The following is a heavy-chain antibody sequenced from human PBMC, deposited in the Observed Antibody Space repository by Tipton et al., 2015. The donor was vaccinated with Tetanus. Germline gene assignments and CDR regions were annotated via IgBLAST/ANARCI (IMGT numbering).Heavy chain of an antibody. D-gene: IGHD5-24*01. CDR3: ARGITDGYNRRLDY. CDR1: RGPISSYY. V-gene: IGHV4-4*07. Sequence: TLSLTCTVSRGPISSYYWSWIRQPAGKGLEWVGHISNGNTDYSTSLKSRVTLSVDLSKHQFSLQLRAVTAADTAVYYCARGITDGYNRRLDYWGQGLRVAVS. J-gene: IGHJ4*02. CDR2: ISNGNT.